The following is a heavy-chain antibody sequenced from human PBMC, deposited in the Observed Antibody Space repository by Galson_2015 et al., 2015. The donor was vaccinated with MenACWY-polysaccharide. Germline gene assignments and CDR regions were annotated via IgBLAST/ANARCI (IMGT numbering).Heavy chain of an antibody. CDR2: INEDGSAE. D-gene: IGHD3-10*01. J-gene: IGHJ4*02. V-gene: IGHV3-7*01. CDR3: ARDNGDDY. Sequence: SLRLSCAASGFTFSNYWMSWVRQAPGKGLEWVSNINEDGSAEYYVDSVRGRFTISRDNTKNSVYLQMNSLRAEDTAVYYCARDNGDDYWGQGTLVTVSS. CDR1: GFTFSNYW.